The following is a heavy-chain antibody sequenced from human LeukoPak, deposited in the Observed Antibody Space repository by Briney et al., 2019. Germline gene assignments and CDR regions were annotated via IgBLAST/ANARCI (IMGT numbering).Heavy chain of an antibody. CDR1: GSSFTSYW. V-gene: IGHV5-51*01. J-gene: IGHJ4*02. CDR2: IYPGDSDT. Sequence: PGESLKISCKGSGSSFTSYWIGWVRQMPGKGLEWMGIIYPGDSDTRYSPSFQGQVTISADKSISTAYLQWSSLKASDTAMYYCARRKHLQSGSVDYWGQGTLVTVSS. D-gene: IGHD4-11*01. CDR3: ARRKHLQSGSVDY.